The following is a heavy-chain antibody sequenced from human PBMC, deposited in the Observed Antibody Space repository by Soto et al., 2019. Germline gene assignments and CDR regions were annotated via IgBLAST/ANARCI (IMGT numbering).Heavy chain of an antibody. CDR2: ISSSGSTI. V-gene: IGHV3-48*03. Sequence: EVQLVESGGGLVQPGGSLRLSCAASGFTFSSYEMNWVRQAPGKGLEWVSYISSSGSTIYYADSVKGRFTISRDNAKNLLFLKMNSLRAEDTAVYYFTRGQYSRGGGYFDYWGQETLVTVSS. CDR1: GFTFSSYE. D-gene: IGHD6-13*01. J-gene: IGHJ4*02. CDR3: TRGQYSRGGGYFDY.